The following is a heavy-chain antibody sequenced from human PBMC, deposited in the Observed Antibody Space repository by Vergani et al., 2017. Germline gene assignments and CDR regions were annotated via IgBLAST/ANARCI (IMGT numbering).Heavy chain of an antibody. CDR3: ARESLVPADTSDGFDY. J-gene: IGHJ4*02. Sequence: EVQLLESGGGLVQPGGSLRLSCAASGFTFSSYAMSWVRQAPGKGLEWVSYISSSGSTIYYADSVKGRFTISRDNAKNSLYLQMNSLRAEDTAVYYCARESLVPADTSDGFDYWGQGTLVTVSS. V-gene: IGHV3-48*03. D-gene: IGHD2-2*01. CDR2: ISSSGSTI. CDR1: GFTFSSYA.